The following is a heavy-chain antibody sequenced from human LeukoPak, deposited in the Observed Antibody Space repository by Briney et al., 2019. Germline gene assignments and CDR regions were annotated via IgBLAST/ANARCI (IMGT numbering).Heavy chain of an antibody. V-gene: IGHV1-24*01. CDR1: GYTLTELS. Sequence: ASVKVSCKVSGYTLTELSMHWVRQAPGKGLEWMGGFDPEDGETIYAQKFQGRVTMTEDTSTDTAYMELSSLRSEDTAVYYCATDRSGYCSGGSCYHYWGQGTLVTVSS. D-gene: IGHD2-15*01. CDR3: ATDRSGYCSGGSCYHY. CDR2: FDPEDGET. J-gene: IGHJ4*02.